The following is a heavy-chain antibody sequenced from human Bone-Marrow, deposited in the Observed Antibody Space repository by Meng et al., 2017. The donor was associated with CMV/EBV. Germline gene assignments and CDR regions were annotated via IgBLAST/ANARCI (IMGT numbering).Heavy chain of an antibody. CDR1: GGSFSGYY. CDR3: ARGVPQARPIDY. Sequence: SETLSLTCAVYGGSFSGYYWGWIRRPPGKGLEWIGSIYYSGSTYYNPSLKSRVTISVDTSKNQFSLKLSSVTAADTAVYYCARGVPQARPIDYWGQGTLVTVSS. D-gene: IGHD6-6*01. J-gene: IGHJ4*02. CDR2: IYYSGST. V-gene: IGHV4-34*01.